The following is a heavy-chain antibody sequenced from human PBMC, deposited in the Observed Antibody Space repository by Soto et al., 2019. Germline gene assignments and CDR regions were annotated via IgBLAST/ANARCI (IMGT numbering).Heavy chain of an antibody. Sequence: GGSLRLSCAASGFTVSSNYMGWVRQAPGKGLEWVSVIYSGGSTYYADSVKGRFTISRDNSKNTLYLQMNSLRAEDTAVYYCARGPPFPAGFDYWGQGTLVTVSS. CDR1: GFTVSSNY. V-gene: IGHV3-66*01. CDR3: ARGPPFPAGFDY. J-gene: IGHJ4*02. CDR2: IYSGGST.